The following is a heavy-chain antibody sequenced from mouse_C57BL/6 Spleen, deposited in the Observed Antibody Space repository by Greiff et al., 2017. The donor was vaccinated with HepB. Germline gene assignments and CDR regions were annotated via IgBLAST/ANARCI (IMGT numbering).Heavy chain of an antibody. Sequence: LQESDAELVKPGASVKISCKVSGYTFTDHTIHWMKQRPEQGLEWIGYIYPRDGSTKYNEKFKGKATLTADKSSSTAYMQLNSLTSEDSAVYFCARYHGSSYHAVDYWGQGTSVTVSS. CDR3: ARYHGSSYHAVDY. CDR1: GYTFTDHT. J-gene: IGHJ4*01. V-gene: IGHV1-78*01. CDR2: IYPRDGST. D-gene: IGHD1-1*01.